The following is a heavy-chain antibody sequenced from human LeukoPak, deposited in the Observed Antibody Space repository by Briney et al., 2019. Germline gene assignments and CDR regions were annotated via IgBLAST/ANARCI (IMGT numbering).Heavy chain of an antibody. J-gene: IGHJ4*02. V-gene: IGHV3-23*01. D-gene: IGHD3-22*01. CDR2: NGCISCCGGST. Sequence: GGSLRLSCAASGFTFSNYAMNWVRQAPGKGLEWVSTNGCISCCGGSTYYADSVKGRFTISRDNSKNTLSLQMHSLRGEDTAVYYCAKVGRYYDSSGYYRLFDDWGQGTLVIVSP. CDR1: GFTFSNYA. CDR3: AKVGRYYDSSGYYRLFDD.